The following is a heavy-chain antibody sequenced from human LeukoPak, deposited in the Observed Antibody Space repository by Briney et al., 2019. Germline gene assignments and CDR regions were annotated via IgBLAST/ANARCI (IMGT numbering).Heavy chain of an antibody. CDR2: ISDSGGRT. CDR3: AKRGVVIRVILVGFHKEAYYFDS. CDR1: GITLSNYG. J-gene: IGHJ4*02. V-gene: IGHV3-23*01. D-gene: IGHD3-22*01. Sequence: GGYLRLSCAVSGITLSNYGMSWVRQAPGKGLEWVAGISDSGGRTNYADSVKGRFTISRDNPKNTLYLQMNSLRAEDTAVYFCAKRGVVIRVILVGFHKEAYYFDSWGQGALVTVSS.